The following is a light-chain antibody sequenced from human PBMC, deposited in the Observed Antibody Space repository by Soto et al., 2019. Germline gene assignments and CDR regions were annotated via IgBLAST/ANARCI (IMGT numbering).Light chain of an antibody. CDR3: LLNFGGAQPNWV. CDR1: SGAVTSGYY. J-gene: IGLJ3*02. CDR2: STN. Sequence: QAVVTQEPSLTVSPGGTVTLTCASSSGAVTSGYYPNWFQQKPGQPLRSLIYSTNNKYSWTPARFSGSLLGGKAALTLSAVQPDDEAEYFCLLNFGGAQPNWVFGGGTKVTVL. V-gene: IGLV7-43*01.